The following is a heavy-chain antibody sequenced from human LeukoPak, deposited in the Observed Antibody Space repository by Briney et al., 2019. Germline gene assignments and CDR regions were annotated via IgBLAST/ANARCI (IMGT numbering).Heavy chain of an antibody. CDR2: IFPGDSDT. J-gene: IGHJ4*02. Sequence: GESLKISCQSSGYSFNSYWIGWVRQMPGKGLEWMGIIFPGDSDTRYSPSFQGQVTLSADKSINTAYLQWSSLKASDTAMYYCARPTASRIYWGQGTLVTVSS. CDR3: ARPTASRIY. CDR1: GYSFNSYW. D-gene: IGHD6-6*01. V-gene: IGHV5-51*01.